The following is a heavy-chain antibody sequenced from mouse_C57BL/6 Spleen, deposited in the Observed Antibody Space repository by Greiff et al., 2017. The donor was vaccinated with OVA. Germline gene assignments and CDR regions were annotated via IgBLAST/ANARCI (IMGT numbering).Heavy chain of an antibody. J-gene: IGHJ2*01. CDR2: ISSGSSTI. Sequence: EVKVVESGGGLVKPGGSLKLSCAASGFTFSDYGMHWVRQAPEKGLEWVAYISSGSSTIYYADTVKGRFTISRDNAKNTLFLQMTSLRSEDTAMYYCARAFYYFDYWGQGTTLTVSS. CDR1: GFTFSDYG. V-gene: IGHV5-17*01. CDR3: ARAFYYFDY.